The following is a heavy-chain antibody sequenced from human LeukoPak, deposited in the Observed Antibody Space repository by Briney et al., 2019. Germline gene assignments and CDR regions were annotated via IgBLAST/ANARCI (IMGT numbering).Heavy chain of an antibody. Sequence: ASVKVSCKASGYSFTSNVISWVRQAPGQGLEWMGWISAYNGNTNYAQKLQGRVTMTTDTSTSTAYMELRSLRSDDTAVYYCARGGYYGDYASYYFDYWGQGTLVTVSS. D-gene: IGHD4-17*01. V-gene: IGHV1-18*01. CDR2: ISAYNGNT. J-gene: IGHJ4*02. CDR3: ARGGYYGDYASYYFDY. CDR1: GYSFTSNV.